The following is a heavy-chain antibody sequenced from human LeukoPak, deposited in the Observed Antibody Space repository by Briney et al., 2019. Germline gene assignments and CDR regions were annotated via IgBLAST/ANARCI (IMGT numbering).Heavy chain of an antibody. CDR3: AVGATYNWFDP. D-gene: IGHD1-26*01. Sequence: ASVKVSCKVSGYTLTELSMHWVRQAPGKGLEWMGGFDPEDGETIYAQKFQGRVTITADKSTSTAYMKLSSLRSEDTAVYYCAVGATYNWFDPWGQGTLVTVSS. CDR1: GYTLTELS. J-gene: IGHJ5*02. CDR2: FDPEDGET. V-gene: IGHV1-24*01.